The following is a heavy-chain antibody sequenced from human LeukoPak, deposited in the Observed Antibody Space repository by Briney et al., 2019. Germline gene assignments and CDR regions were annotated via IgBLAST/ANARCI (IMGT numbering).Heavy chain of an antibody. CDR3: ARGGNYWDAFDI. D-gene: IGHD1-26*01. J-gene: IGHJ3*02. CDR2: IYTSGTT. Sequence: SETLSLTCTVSGGSMSNYYWSWIRQPAGKGLEWVGHIYTSGTTSYNPSLKSRVTMSVDTSNNQFSLKVTSVTAADTAVYFCARGGNYWDAFDIWGQGTMVTVSS. CDR1: GGSMSNYY. V-gene: IGHV4-4*07.